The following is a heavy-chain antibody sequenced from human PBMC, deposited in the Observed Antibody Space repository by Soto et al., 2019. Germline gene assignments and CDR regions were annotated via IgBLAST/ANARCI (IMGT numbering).Heavy chain of an antibody. CDR1: GYTFTSYA. CDR3: ARGLKYYDFWSGYYTLDHYYGMDV. D-gene: IGHD3-3*01. Sequence: VASVKVSCKASGYTFTSYAMHWVRQAPGQRLEWMGWINAGNGNTKYSQKFQGRVTITRDTSASTAYMELSSLRSEDTAVYYCARGLKYYDFWSGYYTLDHYYGMDVWGQGTTVTVSS. CDR2: INAGNGNT. J-gene: IGHJ6*02. V-gene: IGHV1-3*01.